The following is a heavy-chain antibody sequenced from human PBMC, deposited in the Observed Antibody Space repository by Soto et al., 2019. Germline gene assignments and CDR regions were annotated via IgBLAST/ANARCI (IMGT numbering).Heavy chain of an antibody. CDR2: IFYSGST. D-gene: IGHD3-22*01. V-gene: IGHV4-30-4*01. CDR3: ARGGGSGYYYHY. Sequence: SETLSLTCTVSGGSISSGDYYWSWIRQPPGKGLEWIGYIFYSGSTYYNPSLKSRVTISVDTSKNQFSLKLSSVTAADTAVYYCARGGGSGYYYHYWGQGTLVTVSS. J-gene: IGHJ4*02. CDR1: GGSISSGDYY.